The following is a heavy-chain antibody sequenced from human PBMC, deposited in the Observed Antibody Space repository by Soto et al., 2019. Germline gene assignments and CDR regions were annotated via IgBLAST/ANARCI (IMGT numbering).Heavy chain of an antibody. V-gene: IGHV3-23*01. J-gene: IGHJ4*02. CDR1: GFTFSNYA. Sequence: EVQLLESGGALVQPGGSLRLSCAASGFTFSNYAIIWARQAPGKGLEWVSVISGSGDKTYYADSVKGRFTISRDNSKNTVFLQMNSLKVEDTAVYYCAKGGWGTVLDYWGQGTLVTVSS. D-gene: IGHD1-7*01. CDR2: ISGSGDKT. CDR3: AKGGWGTVLDY.